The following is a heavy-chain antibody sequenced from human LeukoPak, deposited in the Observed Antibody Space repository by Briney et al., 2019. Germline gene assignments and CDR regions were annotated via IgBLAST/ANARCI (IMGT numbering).Heavy chain of an antibody. CDR3: AKGSRITMIVVVTLVPFFFDY. CDR2: ISGSGGST. V-gene: IGHV3-23*01. D-gene: IGHD3-22*01. Sequence: GGSLRLSCAASGFTFSSYAMSLVRQAPGKGLEWVSAISGSGGSTYYADSVKGRFTISRDNSKNTLYLQMNSLRAEDTAVYYCAKGSRITMIVVVTLVPFFFDYWGQGTLVTVSS. J-gene: IGHJ4*02. CDR1: GFTFSSYA.